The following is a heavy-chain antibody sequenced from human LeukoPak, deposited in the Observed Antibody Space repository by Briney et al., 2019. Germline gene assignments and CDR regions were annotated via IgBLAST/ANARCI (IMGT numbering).Heavy chain of an antibody. J-gene: IGHJ4*02. V-gene: IGHV3-23*01. Sequence: GGSLRLSCAASGFTFSSYAMSWVRQAPGKGLEWVSAISGSGGSTYYADSVKGRFTISRDNSKNTLYLQMNSLRAEDTAVYYCAKGPHVLLWFGGLLSDYWGQGTLVTVSS. CDR1: GFTFSSYA. CDR3: AKGPHVLLWFGGLLSDY. CDR2: ISGSGGST. D-gene: IGHD3-10*01.